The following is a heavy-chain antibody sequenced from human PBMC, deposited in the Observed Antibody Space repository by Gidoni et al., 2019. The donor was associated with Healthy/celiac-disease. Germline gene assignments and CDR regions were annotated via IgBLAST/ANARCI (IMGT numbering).Heavy chain of an antibody. Sequence: VQLVQSGAEVKKPGASVKVSCKASGYTFTSYDINWVRQATGRGLEWIGWMNPNSGNTGDAQKFQSRVTMTRNNAISTANMERGSLRAEDTAVYYCTRGQHGGWEDWGQGTLVTVSS. CDR3: TRGQHGGWED. D-gene: IGHD6-19*01. CDR2: MNPNSGNT. CDR1: GYTFTSYD. V-gene: IGHV1-8*01. J-gene: IGHJ4*02.